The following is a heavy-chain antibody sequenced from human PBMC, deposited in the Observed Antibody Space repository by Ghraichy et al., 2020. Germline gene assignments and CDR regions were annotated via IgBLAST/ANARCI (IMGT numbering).Heavy chain of an antibody. D-gene: IGHD4-17*01. CDR2: ISYDGSNK. CDR1: GFTFSSYA. Sequence: LSCAASGFTFSSYAMHWVRQAPGKGMEWVAVISYDGSNKYYADSVKGRFTISRDNSKNTLYLQMNSLRAEDTAVYYCARAAGDNDYGDYEGAVDIWGQGTMVTVSS. V-gene: IGHV3-30-3*01. J-gene: IGHJ3*02. CDR3: ARAAGDNDYGDYEGAVDI.